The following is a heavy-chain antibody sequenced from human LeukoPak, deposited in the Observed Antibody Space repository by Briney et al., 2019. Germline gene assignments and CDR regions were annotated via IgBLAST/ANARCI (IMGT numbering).Heavy chain of an antibody. CDR2: ISGSGGST. J-gene: IGHJ4*02. CDR1: GFTVSSNY. CDR3: AKAPKWEPKREF. D-gene: IGHD1-26*01. Sequence: GGSLRLSCAASGFTVSSNYMSWVRQAPGKGLEWVSAISGSGGSTYYADSVKGRFTISRDNSKNTLYLQMNSLRAEDTAVYYCAKAPKWEPKREFWGQGTLVTVSS. V-gene: IGHV3-23*01.